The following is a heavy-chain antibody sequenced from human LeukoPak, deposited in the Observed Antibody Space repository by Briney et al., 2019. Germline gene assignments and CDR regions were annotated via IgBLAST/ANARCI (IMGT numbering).Heavy chain of an antibody. CDR2: IIPIVGTA. V-gene: IGHV1-69*06. J-gene: IGHJ2*01. CDR3: SALAGIPRYFDL. CDR1: GGTFSSYG. Sequence: ASGKVACKASGGTFSSYGISWVRQAHGQGLEWMGGIIPIVGTANYAHQFQGRVTITADKSTSTAYMVLSSLRSEDTAVYYCSALAGIPRYFDLWGRGTLVTVSS. D-gene: IGHD3-10*01.